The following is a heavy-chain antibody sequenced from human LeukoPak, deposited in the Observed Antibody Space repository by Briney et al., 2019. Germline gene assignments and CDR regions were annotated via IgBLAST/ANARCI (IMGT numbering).Heavy chain of an antibody. Sequence: SETLSLTCAVYGGSFSGYYWSWIRQPPGKGLEWIGEINHSASTNYNPSLKSRVTTSVDTSKNQFSLKLSSVTAADTAVYYCARGPYYDILTGYYRGSKWYYWGQGTLVTVSS. J-gene: IGHJ4*02. V-gene: IGHV4-34*01. CDR2: INHSAST. CDR1: GGSFSGYY. CDR3: ARGPYYDILTGYYRGSKWYY. D-gene: IGHD3-9*01.